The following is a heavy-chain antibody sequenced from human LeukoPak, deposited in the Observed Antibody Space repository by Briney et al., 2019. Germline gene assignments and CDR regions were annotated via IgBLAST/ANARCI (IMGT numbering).Heavy chain of an antibody. V-gene: IGHV3-53*01. J-gene: IGHJ4*02. D-gene: IGHD3-22*01. Sequence: SGGSLRLSCAASGFTVSSNYMSWVRQAPGKGLEWVSVIYSGGSTYYADSVQGRFTISRDNSKNTLYLQMNSLRAEDTAVYHCASTLYFYDSSGYQDYFDYWGQGTLVTVSS. CDR1: GFTVSSNY. CDR3: ASTLYFYDSSGYQDYFDY. CDR2: IYSGGST.